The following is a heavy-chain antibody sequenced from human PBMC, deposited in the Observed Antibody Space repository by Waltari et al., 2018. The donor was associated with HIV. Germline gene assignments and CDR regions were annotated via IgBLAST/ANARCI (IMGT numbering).Heavy chain of an antibody. J-gene: IGHJ6*02. D-gene: IGHD3-22*01. V-gene: IGHV4-31*03. CDR3: ARAPTISGLLSDYYYAMDV. Sequence: QVQLQESGPGLVKPSQTLSLTCTVSGGPISSGGSYWSWIRQRPGKGLEWIGYIYYSGSTYYNPSLKSRITISVDTSKNQFSLKLSSVTAADTAVYYCARAPTISGLLSDYYYAMDVWGQGTTVTVSS. CDR1: GGPISSGGSY. CDR2: IYYSGST.